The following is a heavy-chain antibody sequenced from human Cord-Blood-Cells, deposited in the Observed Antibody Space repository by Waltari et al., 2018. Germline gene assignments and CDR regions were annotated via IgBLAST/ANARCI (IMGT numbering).Heavy chain of an antibody. CDR3: YYYYYGMDV. V-gene: IGHV4-38-2*01. CDR2: IYHSGST. CDR1: GYSISSGYY. Sequence: QVQLQESGPGLVKPSETLSLTCAVSGYSISSGYYWGWLRQPPGKGLEWIGSIYHSGSTYYNPSLKSRVTISVDTSKNQFSLKLSSVTAADTAVYYCYYYYYGMDVWGQGTTVTVSS. J-gene: IGHJ6*02.